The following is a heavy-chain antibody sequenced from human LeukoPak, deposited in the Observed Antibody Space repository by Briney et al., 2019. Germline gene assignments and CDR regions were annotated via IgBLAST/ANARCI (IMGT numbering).Heavy chain of an antibody. CDR1: GFVFSDNS. Sequence: PGGSLRLSCAASGFVFSDNSMNWVRQAPGKGLEWVANIRGSGSGLGSGNYYADSVKGRFTISRDNAKTSLYLQMNSLRAEDTAFYYCARDDNWGFDYWGQGALVTVSS. V-gene: IGHV3-48*04. CDR2: IRGSGSGLGSGN. J-gene: IGHJ4*02. D-gene: IGHD7-27*01. CDR3: ARDDNWGFDY.